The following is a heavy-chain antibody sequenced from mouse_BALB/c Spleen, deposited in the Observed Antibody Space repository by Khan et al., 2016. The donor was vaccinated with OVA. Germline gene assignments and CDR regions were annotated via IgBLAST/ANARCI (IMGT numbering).Heavy chain of an antibody. CDR1: GFSLTSYG. D-gene: IGHD1-2*01. J-gene: IGHJ4*01. CDR3: ARKPPIHYYGYRTMDY. V-gene: IGHV2-9*02. Sequence: QVQLKQSGPGLVAPSQSLSITCTVSGFSLTSYGVHWVRQPPGKGLEWLGVIWAGGSTNYNSALMSRLSISKDNSKSQVFLKMNSLQTDDTAIYYCARKPPIHYYGYRTMDYWGQGTSVTVSS. CDR2: IWAGGST.